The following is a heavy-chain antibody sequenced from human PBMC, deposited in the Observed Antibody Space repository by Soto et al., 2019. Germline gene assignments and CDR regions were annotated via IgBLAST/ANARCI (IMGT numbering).Heavy chain of an antibody. Sequence: QVQLVQSGAEVKKPGSSVKVSCKASGGTFSSYAISCVRQAPGQGLELLGGHIPIYGTANYAQKFQGSVSIFADDSTSTAYLDVNGLRFEDTAVYYCPRPHYIWGSYCNHHASVIWSQGTMVTVCS. CDR3: PRPHYIWGSYCNHHASVI. J-gene: IGHJ3*02. CDR2: HIPIYGTA. CDR1: GGTFSSYA. D-gene: IGHD3-16*01. V-gene: IGHV1-69*01.